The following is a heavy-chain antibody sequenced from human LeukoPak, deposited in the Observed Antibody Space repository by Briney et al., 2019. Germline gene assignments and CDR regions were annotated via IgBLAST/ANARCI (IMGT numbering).Heavy chain of an antibody. Sequence: SDTLSLTCAVSGGSFSGYYWSWIRQPPGKGLEWIGEINHSGSTNYNPSLKSRVTISVDTSKNQFSLKLSSVTAADTAVYYCARDLTVTTGNGRGYFDYWGQGTLVTVSS. CDR3: ARDLTVTTGNGRGYFDY. CDR2: INHSGST. V-gene: IGHV4-34*01. CDR1: GGSFSGYY. D-gene: IGHD4-17*01. J-gene: IGHJ4*02.